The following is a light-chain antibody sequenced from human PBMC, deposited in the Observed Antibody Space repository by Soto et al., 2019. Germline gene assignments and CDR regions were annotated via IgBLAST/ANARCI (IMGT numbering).Light chain of an antibody. J-gene: IGKJ1*01. CDR1: QSVTSNY. CDR3: QQYGDSPTT. V-gene: IGKV3-20*01. CDR2: GAS. Sequence: EIVLTQSPGTLSLSPGERATLSCRASQSVTSNYLTWYQQKPGQAPRLLIFGASIRATGIPDRFSGSGSGTDFTLTISRLEPEDFAVYHCQQYGDSPTTFGQGAKVDVK.